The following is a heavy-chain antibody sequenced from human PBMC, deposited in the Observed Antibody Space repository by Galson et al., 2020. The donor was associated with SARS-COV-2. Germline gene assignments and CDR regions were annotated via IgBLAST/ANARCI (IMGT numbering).Heavy chain of an antibody. D-gene: IGHD6-19*01. CDR1: GFTFSRYG. Sequence: GESLKISCAASGFTFSRYGLPWVRQAPGKGLEWVAVISYDGSKKYYADSVKGRFTISRDNSKNTLYLQMNSLRAEDTVVYYCAKEAKGSGWYYFDYWGQGTLVTVSS. V-gene: IGHV3-30*18. CDR3: AKEAKGSGWYYFDY. J-gene: IGHJ4*02. CDR2: ISYDGSKK.